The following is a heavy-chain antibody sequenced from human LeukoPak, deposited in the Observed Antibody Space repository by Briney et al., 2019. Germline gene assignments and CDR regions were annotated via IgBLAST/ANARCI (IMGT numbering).Heavy chain of an antibody. Sequence: GGSLRLSCAVSGFTFSDYYMSWIRQAPGKGLEWVSYISSGGSTISHADSVKGRFTISRDNSKNTLYLQMNSLRAEDTAVYYCAKGGDYYGSGSYYMIDYWGQGTLVTVSS. D-gene: IGHD3-10*01. V-gene: IGHV3-11*01. CDR1: GFTFSDYY. CDR3: AKGGDYYGSGSYYMIDY. J-gene: IGHJ4*02. CDR2: ISSGGSTI.